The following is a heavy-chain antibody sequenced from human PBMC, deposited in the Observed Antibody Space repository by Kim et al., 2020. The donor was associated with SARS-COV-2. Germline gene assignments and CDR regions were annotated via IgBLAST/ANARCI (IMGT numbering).Heavy chain of an antibody. V-gene: IGHV3-30*18. CDR2: ISYDGSNK. CDR3: AKSPLVAAAYYYGMDV. Sequence: GGSLRLSCAASGFTFSSYGMHWVRQAPGKGLEWVAVISYDGSNKYYADSVKGRFTISRDNSKNTLYLQMNSLRAEDTAVYYCAKSPLVAAAYYYGMDVWGQGTTVTVSS. CDR1: GFTFSSYG. D-gene: IGHD2-15*01. J-gene: IGHJ6*02.